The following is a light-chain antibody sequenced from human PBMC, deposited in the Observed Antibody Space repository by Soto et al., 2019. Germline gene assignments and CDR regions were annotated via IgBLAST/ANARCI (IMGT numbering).Light chain of an antibody. CDR3: QQYFTSPIT. CDR2: GAS. V-gene: IGKV3-20*01. Sequence: DILLTQSPGTLALSPGESATLSCRASQSVTSRLAWYQHKPGQAPRLLISGASNRASGIPARFSAWGSGTDITLTISRVEPADFAFYYCQQYFTSPITFGQGTRLEIK. CDR1: QSVTSR. J-gene: IGKJ5*01.